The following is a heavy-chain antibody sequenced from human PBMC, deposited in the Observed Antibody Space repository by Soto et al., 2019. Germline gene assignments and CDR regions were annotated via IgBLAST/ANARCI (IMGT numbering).Heavy chain of an antibody. Sequence: QLQLQESGPGLVKPSETLSLTCTVSGGSISSSSYYWGWIRQPPGKGLEWIGSIYYSGSTYYNPSLKSRVTISVDTSKNQFSLKLSSVTAADTAVYYCARHVFMGDCTNGVCSGYWGQGTLVTVSS. CDR3: ARHVFMGDCTNGVCSGY. J-gene: IGHJ4*02. CDR1: GGSISSSSYY. V-gene: IGHV4-39*01. D-gene: IGHD2-8*01. CDR2: IYYSGST.